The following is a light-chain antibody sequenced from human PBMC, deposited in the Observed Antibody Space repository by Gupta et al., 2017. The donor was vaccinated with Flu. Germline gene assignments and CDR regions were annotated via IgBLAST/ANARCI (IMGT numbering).Light chain of an antibody. J-gene: IGKJ1*01. CDR3: QQYDNLLRT. CDR2: DAS. V-gene: IGKV1-33*01. Sequence: DIQMTQSPSSLSASVGDRVTITCQASQDISNYLKWYQQKPGKAPKLLIYDASNLETGVPSRFSGSGSGTDFTFTISSLQPEDIATYYCQQYDNLLRTFGQGTKVEIK. CDR1: QDISNY.